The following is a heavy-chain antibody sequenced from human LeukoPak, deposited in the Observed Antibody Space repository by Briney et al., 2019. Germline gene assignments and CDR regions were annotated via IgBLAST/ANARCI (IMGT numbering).Heavy chain of an antibody. CDR1: GFTFSRYW. CDR3: AASITMFDY. V-gene: IGHV3-7*02. CDR2: IKEDGSVK. D-gene: IGHD3-10*01. J-gene: IGHJ4*02. Sequence: GGSLRLSCAASGFTFSRYWMSWVRQAPGKGLEWVANIKEDGSVKYYVESVKGRFTISRDNAKNSLYLQMNSLRAEDTAVYYCAASITMFDYWGQGTLITVSS.